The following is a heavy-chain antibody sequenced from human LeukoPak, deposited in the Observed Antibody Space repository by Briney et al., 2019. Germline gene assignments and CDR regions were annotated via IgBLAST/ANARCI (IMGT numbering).Heavy chain of an antibody. CDR1: GGSISSSSYY. CDR3: ARGLWFGEFKYYYYYYMDA. J-gene: IGHJ6*03. Sequence: PSETLSLTCTVSGGSISSSSYYWGWIRQPPGKGLEWIGSIYYSGSTYYNPSLKSRVTISVDTSKNQFSLKLSSVTAADTAVYYCARGLWFGEFKYYYYYYMDAWGKGTTVTISS. D-gene: IGHD3-10*01. CDR2: IYYSGST. V-gene: IGHV4-39*07.